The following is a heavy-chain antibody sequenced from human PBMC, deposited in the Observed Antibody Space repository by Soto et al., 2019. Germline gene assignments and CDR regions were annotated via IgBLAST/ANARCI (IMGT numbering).Heavy chain of an antibody. Sequence: PGESLKISCKASGYSFTPFWIGWVRHMPGKGLEWMGFIYPADSDTRYSPSFQDQVTISADKSISTAYLQWSSLKASDTAMYYCASRKKTSDAFDIRGQGTMVTVSS. D-gene: IGHD1-1*01. V-gene: IGHV5-51*01. J-gene: IGHJ3*02. CDR1: GYSFTPFW. CDR3: ASRKKTSDAFDI. CDR2: IYPADSDT.